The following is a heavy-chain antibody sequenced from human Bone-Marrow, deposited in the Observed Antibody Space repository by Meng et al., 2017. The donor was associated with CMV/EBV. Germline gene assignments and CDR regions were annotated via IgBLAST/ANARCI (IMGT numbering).Heavy chain of an antibody. CDR3: ARRNSGATDAPDI. D-gene: IGHD1-1*01. CDR2: IIPIFGTA. CDR1: GGTFSSYA. V-gene: IGHV1-69*05. Sequence: SVKVSCKTSGGTFSSYAISWVRQAPGQGLEWMGGIIPIFGTAHYAQKFQDTVTITTDEFTSTAYMELSSLRSEDTAVYYCARRNSGATDAPDIWGQGTKVTVSS. J-gene: IGHJ3*02.